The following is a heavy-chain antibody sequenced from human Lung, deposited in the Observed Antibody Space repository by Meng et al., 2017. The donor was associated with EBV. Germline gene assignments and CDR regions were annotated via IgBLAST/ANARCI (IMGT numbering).Heavy chain of an antibody. J-gene: IGHJ4*02. V-gene: IGHV4-34*01. Sequence: VQLTEWGAGLLKPSETLSLTCAGYGGSFSGYYWSWIRQPPGKGLGWIGEINHSGSTNYNPSLKSRVTISVDTSKNQFSLKLSSVTAADTAVYYCARGCYGSGSSDYWGQGTLVTVSS. CDR2: INHSGST. CDR3: ARGCYGSGSSDY. D-gene: IGHD3-10*01. CDR1: GGSFSGYY.